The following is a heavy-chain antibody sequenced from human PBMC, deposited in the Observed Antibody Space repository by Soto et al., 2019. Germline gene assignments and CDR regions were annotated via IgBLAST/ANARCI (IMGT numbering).Heavy chain of an antibody. CDR2: VSHDGLAQ. CDR3: AKETIQVGGPNYFGY. V-gene: IGHV3-30*18. CDR1: GFTFSRYG. D-gene: IGHD1-1*01. Sequence: GGSLRLSCEVSGFTFSRYGMHWVRQAPGMGLEWVAVVSHDGLAQYYGDSVMGRFTISRDNSQNTLYLQMNSLRTEDTAIYYCAKETIQVGGPNYFGYWGQGALVTVSS. J-gene: IGHJ4*02.